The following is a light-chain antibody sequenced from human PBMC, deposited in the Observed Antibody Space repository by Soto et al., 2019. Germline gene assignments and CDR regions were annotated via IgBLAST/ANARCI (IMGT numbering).Light chain of an antibody. Sequence: EIVLTQSPDTLSLSTGERATLSCRASQSVSSYLAGYQQKPGQAPRLLIFDASNRATGIPARFSGSGSGTDFTLTISRLEPEDFAVYYCHQRQYWPPITFGQGTRLEI. CDR1: QSVSSY. J-gene: IGKJ5*01. V-gene: IGKV3-11*01. CDR3: HQRQYWPPIT. CDR2: DAS.